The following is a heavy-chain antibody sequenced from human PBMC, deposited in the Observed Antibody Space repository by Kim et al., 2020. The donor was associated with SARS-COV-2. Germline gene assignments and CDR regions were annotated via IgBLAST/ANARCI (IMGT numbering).Heavy chain of an antibody. CDR3: ATINWNSISGRPDC. J-gene: IGHJ4*02. V-gene: IGHV3-23*05. D-gene: IGHD1-7*01. Sequence: YADAVKGRFTVSRDNSKRTLFLQMNSLRAEDTAVYYCATINWNSISGRPDCWGQGTLVSVSS.